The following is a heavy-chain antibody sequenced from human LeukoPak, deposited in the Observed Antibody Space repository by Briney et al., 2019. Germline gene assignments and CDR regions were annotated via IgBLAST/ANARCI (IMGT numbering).Heavy chain of an antibody. CDR2: INHSGST. CDR3: ATYSSSRDAFDI. J-gene: IGHJ3*02. V-gene: IGHV4-34*01. CDR1: GGSFSGYY. Sequence: SETLSLTCAVYGGSFSGYYWSWIRQPPGKGLEWVGEINHSGSTNYNPSLKSRVTISVDTSKNQFSLKLSSVTAADTAVYYCATYSSSRDAFDIWGQGTMDTVSS. D-gene: IGHD6-13*01.